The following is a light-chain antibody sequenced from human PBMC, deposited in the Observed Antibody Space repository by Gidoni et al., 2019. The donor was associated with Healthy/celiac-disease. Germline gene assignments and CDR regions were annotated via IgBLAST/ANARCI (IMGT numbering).Light chain of an antibody. V-gene: IGKV1-39*01. J-gene: IGKJ2*01. Sequence: IQLTQPPSSRSASVGDRVTITCRASQSISSYLNWYQQKPGKAPKLLIYAASSLQSGVPSRFSGSGSGTDFTLTISSLQPEDFATYDCQQSYSTLLTFGQGTKLEIK. CDR1: QSISSY. CDR3: QQSYSTLLT. CDR2: AAS.